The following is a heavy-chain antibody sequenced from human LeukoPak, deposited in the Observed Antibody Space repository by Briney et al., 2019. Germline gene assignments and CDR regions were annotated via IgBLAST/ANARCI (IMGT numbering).Heavy chain of an antibody. V-gene: IGHV4-39*01. J-gene: IGHJ4*02. Sequence: SETLSLTCTVSGASITTINYYWAWIRQPPGMGLEWIGNLYYSGSTYYNPSLKSRVTISVDTSKNQFSLKLSSVTAADTAVYYCARQGRITMVRGVIINPDYWGQGTLVTVSS. CDR1: GASITTINYY. D-gene: IGHD3-10*01. CDR2: LYYSGST. CDR3: ARQGRITMVRGVIINPDY.